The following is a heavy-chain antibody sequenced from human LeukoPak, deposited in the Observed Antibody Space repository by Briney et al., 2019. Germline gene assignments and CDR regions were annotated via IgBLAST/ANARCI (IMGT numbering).Heavy chain of an antibody. V-gene: IGHV1-18*01. J-gene: IGHJ4*02. CDR3: ARDEYCSGGSCSHSIDY. CDR1: GYTFTSYG. Sequence: ASVKVSCKASGYTFTSYGISWVRQAPGQGLEWMGWISAYNGNTNYAQKLQGRVTMTTDTFTSTAYMELRSLRSDDTAVYYCARDEYCSGGSCSHSIDYWGQGTLVTVSS. D-gene: IGHD2-15*01. CDR2: ISAYNGNT.